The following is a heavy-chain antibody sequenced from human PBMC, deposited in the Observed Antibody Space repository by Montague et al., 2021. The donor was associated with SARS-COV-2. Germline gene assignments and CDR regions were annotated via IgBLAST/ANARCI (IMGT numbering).Heavy chain of an antibody. CDR1: GFTFSSYW. J-gene: IGHJ4*02. V-gene: IGHV3-7*03. D-gene: IGHD4/OR15-4a*01. CDR2: IKEDGSER. Sequence: SLRLSCAASGFTFSSYWMTWVRQAPGKGLEWVAHIKEDGSERYCVDSVKGRFTISRDNAKNSLYLQMSSLSVEDTAVYYCARGLSLDYWGQGTLVTVSS. CDR3: ARGLSLDY.